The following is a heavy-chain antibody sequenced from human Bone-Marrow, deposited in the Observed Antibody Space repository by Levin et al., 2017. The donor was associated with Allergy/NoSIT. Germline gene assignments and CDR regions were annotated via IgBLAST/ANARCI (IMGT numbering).Heavy chain of an antibody. CDR1: GFTFSSYG. CDR3: ARDGFYVWNPYYPPAYYYYYMDV. D-gene: IGHD3-3*01. V-gene: IGHV3-33*01. J-gene: IGHJ6*03. CDR2: VWYDGTKK. Sequence: PGGSLRLSCAASGFTFSSYGMHWVRQAPGKGLEWVAVVWYDGTKKFYTDSVKGRFTISRDNFKNTLDLQMNHLRSEYTAVSYCARDGFYVWNPYYPPAYYYYYMDVWGKGTTVTVSS.